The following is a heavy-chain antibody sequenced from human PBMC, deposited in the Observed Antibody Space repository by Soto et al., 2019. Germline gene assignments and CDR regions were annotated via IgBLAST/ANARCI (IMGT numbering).Heavy chain of an antibody. V-gene: IGHV3-23*01. CDR2: ITSLSSP. CDR1: GFTFSTYA. D-gene: IGHD2-15*01. Sequence: EVQLLESGGGLVQPGGSLKLSCTAYGFTFSTYAMSWVRQAPGKGLEWVSTITSLSSPYYADSVKGLFTISRDNTNNTLYLEMNSLRDEDTAVYYCAKGPLIVVGTFDSWGQGTLVTVSS. CDR3: AKGPLIVVGTFDS. J-gene: IGHJ4*02.